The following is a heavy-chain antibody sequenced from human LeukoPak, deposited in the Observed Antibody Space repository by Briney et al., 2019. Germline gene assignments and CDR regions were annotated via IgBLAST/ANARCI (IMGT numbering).Heavy chain of an antibody. CDR2: IGVFNGNR. V-gene: IGHV1-18*01. Sequence: ASVKVSCKTSGYTFSRYGFSWARQAPGQGLEWIGWIGVFNGNRNYAKSVQGRITLTADTSTNTTYMELRSLTSDDTAAYFCGRDWDWHVQFWGQGTLITVSS. J-gene: IGHJ4*02. CDR1: GYTFSRYG. D-gene: IGHD1-26*01. CDR3: GRDWDWHVQF.